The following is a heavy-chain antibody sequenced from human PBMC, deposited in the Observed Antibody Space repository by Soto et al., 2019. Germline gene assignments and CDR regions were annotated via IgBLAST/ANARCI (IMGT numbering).Heavy chain of an antibody. CDR2: ISSGSSTI. CDR3: ARDQRSSLDYDY. D-gene: IGHD6-13*01. CDR1: GFTFSSYS. Sequence: GGSLRLSCAASGFTFSSYSMNWVRQAPGKGLEWVSYISSGSSTIYYADSVKGRFTIFRDNAKNLLYLQMSSLRDEDTAVYSCARDQRSSLDYDYLGQGTLVTVSS. V-gene: IGHV3-48*02. J-gene: IGHJ4*02.